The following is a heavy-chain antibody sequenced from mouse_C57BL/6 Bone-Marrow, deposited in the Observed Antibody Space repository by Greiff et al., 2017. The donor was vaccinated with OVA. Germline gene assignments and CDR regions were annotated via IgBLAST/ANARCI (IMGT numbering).Heavy chain of an antibody. J-gene: IGHJ1*03. CDR2: IYPRDGST. Sequence: QVQLKESDAELVKPGASVKISCKVSGYTFTDHTIHWMKQRPEQGLEWIGYIYPRDGSTKYNEKFKGKATLTADKSSSTAYMQLNSLTSEDSAVYFCAMRHYGSSYGWYFDVWGTGTTVTVSS. CDR1: GYTFTDHT. V-gene: IGHV1-78*01. D-gene: IGHD1-1*01. CDR3: AMRHYGSSYGWYFDV.